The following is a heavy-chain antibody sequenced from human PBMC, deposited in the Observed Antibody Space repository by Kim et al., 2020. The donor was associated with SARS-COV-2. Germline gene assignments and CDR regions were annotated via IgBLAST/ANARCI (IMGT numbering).Heavy chain of an antibody. CDR3: ARDPKYYYDSSGYREDAFDI. CDR2: ISSSGSTI. CDR1: GFTFSDYY. V-gene: IGHV3-11*01. D-gene: IGHD3-22*01. Sequence: GGSLRLSCAASGFTFSDYYMSWIRQAPGKGLEWVSYISSSGSTIYYADSVKGRFTISRDNAKNSLYLQMNSLRAEDTAVYYCARDPKYYYDSSGYREDAFDIWGQGTMVTVSS. J-gene: IGHJ3*02.